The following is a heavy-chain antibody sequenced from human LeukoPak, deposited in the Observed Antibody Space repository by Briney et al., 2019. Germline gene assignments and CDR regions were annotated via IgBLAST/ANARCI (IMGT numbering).Heavy chain of an antibody. CDR3: ARGPATYYDFWSGYGDFDY. J-gene: IGHJ4*02. Sequence: ASVKASCKASGYTFTGYYMHWVRQAPGQGLEWMGIINPSGGSTSYAQKFQGRVTMTRDTSTSTVYMELSGLRSEDTAVYYCARGPATYYDFWSGYGDFDYRGQGTLVTVSS. CDR1: GYTFTGYY. V-gene: IGHV1-46*01. CDR2: INPSGGST. D-gene: IGHD3-3*01.